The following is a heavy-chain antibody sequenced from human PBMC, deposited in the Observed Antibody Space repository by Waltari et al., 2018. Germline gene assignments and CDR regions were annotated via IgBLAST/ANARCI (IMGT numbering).Heavy chain of an antibody. D-gene: IGHD1-26*01. J-gene: IGHJ3*02. V-gene: IGHV3-7*01. CDR1: GFTFAAYW. Sequence: EVQLVESGGGLVQPGGSLRLSCAASGFTFAAYWTNWVRKAPGEGLEWVAIINEDEREGYFVDSVKGRFTISRDNAKNTLYLQMNSLRVEDTAVYYCARGRSETYRGGVFDIWGQGTMVTVSS. CDR2: INEDEREG. CDR3: ARGRSETYRGGVFDI.